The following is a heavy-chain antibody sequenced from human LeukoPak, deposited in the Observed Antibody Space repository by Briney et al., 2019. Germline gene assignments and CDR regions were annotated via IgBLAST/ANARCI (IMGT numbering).Heavy chain of an antibody. D-gene: IGHD1-26*01. CDR2: IYYDGNT. J-gene: IGHJ3*02. CDR1: GGSFSGYY. CDR3: ARELYSGSYPDAFDI. Sequence: SETLSLTCAVYGGSFSGYYWSWIRQPPGKGLEWIGSIYYDGNTYYNPSLKSQVTISVDTSKNQFSLKLTSVTAADTAVYYCARELYSGSYPDAFDIWGQGTLVTVSS. V-gene: IGHV4-34*01.